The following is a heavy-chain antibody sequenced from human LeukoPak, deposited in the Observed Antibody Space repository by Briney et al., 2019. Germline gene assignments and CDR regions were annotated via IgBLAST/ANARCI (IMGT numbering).Heavy chain of an antibody. V-gene: IGHV3-66*01. Sequence: GGSLRLSCAASGFTVSSNYMSWVRQAPGKGLEWVSVIYSGGSTYYADSVKGRFTISRDNSKNTLYLQMNSLRAEDTAVYYCVSSSGSYYHTYYFDYWGQGTLVTVSS. CDR1: GFTVSSNY. D-gene: IGHD1-26*01. J-gene: IGHJ4*02. CDR2: IYSGGST. CDR3: VSSSGSYYHTYYFDY.